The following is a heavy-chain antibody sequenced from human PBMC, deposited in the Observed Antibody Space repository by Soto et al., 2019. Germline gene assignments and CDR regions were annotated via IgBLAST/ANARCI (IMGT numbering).Heavy chain of an antibody. V-gene: IGHV4-34*01. D-gene: IGHD4-17*01. CDR2: INHSGST. CDR3: ARAHRVGDYWFDP. J-gene: IGHJ5*02. Sequence: PSQTLSLTCAVYGGSFSGFYWSWIRQPPGKGLEWIGEINHSGSTNYNPSLKSRVTISVDTSKNQFSLKLSSVTAADTAVYYCARAHRVGDYWFDPWGQGTLVTSPQ. CDR1: GGSFSGFY.